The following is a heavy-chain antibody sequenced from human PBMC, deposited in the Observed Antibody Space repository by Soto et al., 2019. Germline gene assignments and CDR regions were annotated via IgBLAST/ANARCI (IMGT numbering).Heavy chain of an antibody. Sequence: EASVKVSCKASGYTFTSYYMHWVRQAPGQGLEWMGIINPSGGSTSYAQKFQGRVTMTRDTSTSTVYLELSSLRSEDTAVYYCARDIVATMTGYYYYYGMDVWGQGTTVTVSS. J-gene: IGHJ6*02. CDR1: GYTFTSYY. CDR3: ARDIVATMTGYYYYYGMDV. CDR2: INPSGGST. V-gene: IGHV1-46*01. D-gene: IGHD5-12*01.